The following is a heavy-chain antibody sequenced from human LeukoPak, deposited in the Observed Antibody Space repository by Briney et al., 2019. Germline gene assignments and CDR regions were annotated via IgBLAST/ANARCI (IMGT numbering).Heavy chain of an antibody. CDR2: ISGSGGST. Sequence: GGSLRLSCAASGFTFSSYAMSWVRQAPEKGLDWVSAISGSGGSTYYADSVKGRFTISRDNSKNTLYLQMNSLRAEDTAVYYCALPAAPYYYYDMDVWGQGTTVTVSS. J-gene: IGHJ6*02. CDR1: GFTFSSYA. V-gene: IGHV3-23*01. D-gene: IGHD2-2*01. CDR3: ALPAAPYYYYDMDV.